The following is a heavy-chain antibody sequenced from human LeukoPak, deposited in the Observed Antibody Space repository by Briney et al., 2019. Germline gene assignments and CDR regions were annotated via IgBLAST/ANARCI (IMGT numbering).Heavy chain of an antibody. J-gene: IGHJ4*02. CDR1: VGTFSSDA. CDR3: AREEVTNGVY. V-gene: IGHV1-69*05. CDR2: SIPIFGTA. Sequence: SVKVSCKASVGTFSSDAITWGRHAPGQGLEWMGRSIPIFGTANYAQKFQSRVTINTDELTSKAYMELSSVRSEDKAVYYCAREEVTNGVYWGQGTLVTVSS. D-gene: IGHD1-1*01.